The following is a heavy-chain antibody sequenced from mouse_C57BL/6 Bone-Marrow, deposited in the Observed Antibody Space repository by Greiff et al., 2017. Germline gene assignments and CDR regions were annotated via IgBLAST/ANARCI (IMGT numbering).Heavy chain of an antibody. Sequence: EVKLVESGGDLVKPGGSLKLSCAASGFTFSSYGMSWVRQTPDKRLEWVATISSGGSYTYYPDSVKGRFTISRDNAKNTLYRQMSSLKSEDTAMYYCARRFDYWGQGTTLTVSS. CDR3: ARRFDY. J-gene: IGHJ2*01. CDR2: ISSGGSYT. V-gene: IGHV5-6*02. CDR1: GFTFSSYG.